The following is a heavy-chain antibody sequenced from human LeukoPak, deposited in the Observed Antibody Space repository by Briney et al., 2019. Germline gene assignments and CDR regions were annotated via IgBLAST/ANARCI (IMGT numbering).Heavy chain of an antibody. CDR2: IRYDGSNK. V-gene: IGHV3-30*02. CDR3: AKDACSSTSCYLDYYYYMDV. D-gene: IGHD2-2*01. CDR1: GFTFSSYG. Sequence: PGGSLRLSCAASGFTFSSYGMHWVRQAPGKGLEWVAFIRYDGSNKYYADSVKGRFTISRDNSKNTLYLQMNSLSAEDTAVYYCAKDACSSTSCYLDYYYYMDVWGKGTTVTVSS. J-gene: IGHJ6*03.